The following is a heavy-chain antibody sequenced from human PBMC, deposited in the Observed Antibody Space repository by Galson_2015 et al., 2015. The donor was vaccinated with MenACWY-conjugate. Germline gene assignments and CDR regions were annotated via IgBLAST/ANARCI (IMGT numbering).Heavy chain of an antibody. V-gene: IGHV3-7*01. Sequence: SLRLSCAASGFPFGTYWMTWVRQAPGKGLEWVANIKYDGSEQYYGDSVRGRLTISRDNVNNSLFLQMNSLRPEDTAVYYCVRPIMTFAAVRSLDYWGQGTVVTVSS. D-gene: IGHD3-10*01. CDR3: VRPIMTFAAVRSLDY. J-gene: IGHJ4*02. CDR2: IKYDGSEQ. CDR1: GFPFGTYW.